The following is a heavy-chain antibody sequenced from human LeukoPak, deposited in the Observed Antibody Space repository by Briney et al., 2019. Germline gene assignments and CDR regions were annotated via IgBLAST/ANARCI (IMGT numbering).Heavy chain of an antibody. CDR3: AKALTSGWYLDAFNI. Sequence: GGSLRLSCTASGFTFSAYPMTWVRQAPGKGLEWVSYISGSGDIIYYADSVKGRFTISRDNSKNTLFLEMNSLRAEDTAVYYCAKALTSGWYLDAFNIWGQGTMVTVSS. V-gene: IGHV3-23*01. CDR1: GFTFSAYP. J-gene: IGHJ3*02. CDR2: ISGSGDII. D-gene: IGHD6-19*01.